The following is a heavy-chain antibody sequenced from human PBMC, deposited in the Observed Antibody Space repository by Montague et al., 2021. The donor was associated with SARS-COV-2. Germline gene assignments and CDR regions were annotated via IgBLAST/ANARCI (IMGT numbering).Heavy chain of an antibody. CDR2: INRNGDTT. V-gene: IGHV3-20*04. J-gene: IGHJ4*02. CDR1: GFTFDDYG. D-gene: IGHD5-18*01. Sequence: PLRLSCAASGFTFDDYGMSWVRQAPGKGLEWVSGINRNGDTTDYGDSVKGRFIISSDNVKNSLYLQMNSLRAEDTASYYCSRGYNYGPFNLWGQGTLVTVTS. CDR3: SRGYNYGPFNL.